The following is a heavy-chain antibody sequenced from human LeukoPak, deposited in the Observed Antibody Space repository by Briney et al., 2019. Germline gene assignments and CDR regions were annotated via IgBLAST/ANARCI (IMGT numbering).Heavy chain of an antibody. CDR1: GSSTSGYY. CDR2: IYYSGST. Sequence: PSETLSLTCTVSGSSTSGYYWNWIRQPPGKGLEWIGYIYYSGSTNYNPSLKSRVTMSLDTSKNQFSLKLSSVTAADTAVYHCARDSGSNFDYWGQGTLVTVSS. CDR3: ARDSGSNFDY. J-gene: IGHJ4*02. V-gene: IGHV4-59*01. D-gene: IGHD2-15*01.